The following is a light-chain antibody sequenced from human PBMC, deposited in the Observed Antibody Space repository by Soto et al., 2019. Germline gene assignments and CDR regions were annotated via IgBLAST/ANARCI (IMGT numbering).Light chain of an antibody. J-gene: IGKJ2*01. CDR2: YVS. CDR1: QSLAYIDGNTY. V-gene: IGKV2-30*01. CDR3: MQSTHWPPYT. Sequence: EVVMTQSPLSLPVTLGQPASISCRSSQSLAYIDGNTYLTWFHQRPGQSPRRLIYYVSNRDSGVADRFGGSGSGTDFTLKISRVEAEDAGIYYCMQSTHWPPYTFGQGTKLEIK.